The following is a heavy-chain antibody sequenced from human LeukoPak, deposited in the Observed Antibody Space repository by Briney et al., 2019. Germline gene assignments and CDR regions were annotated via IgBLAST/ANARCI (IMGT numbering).Heavy chain of an antibody. Sequence: ASVKVSCKASGYTFTSYGISWVRQAPGQGPEWMGWISGYSGKTNYAQKLQGRVTMTTDTSTSAAYMELRGLRSDDTAVYYCARDRTGSSYLVYWGQGTLVTVSS. CDR3: ARDRTGSSYLVY. CDR1: GYTFTSYG. D-gene: IGHD3-10*01. J-gene: IGHJ4*02. V-gene: IGHV1-18*01. CDR2: ISGYSGKT.